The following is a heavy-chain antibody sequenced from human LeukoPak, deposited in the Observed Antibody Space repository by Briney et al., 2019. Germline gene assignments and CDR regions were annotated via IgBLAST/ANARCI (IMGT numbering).Heavy chain of an antibody. D-gene: IGHD1-14*01. CDR3: ARVVTQNPDI. Sequence: PGGPLRLSCAASGFTFSDYAMSWVRQAPGKGLEWVSYISSSGSTIYYADSVKGRFTISRDNAKNSLYLQMNSLRAEDTAVYYCARVVTQNPDIWGQGTMVTVSS. V-gene: IGHV3-11*01. CDR1: GFTFSDYA. CDR2: ISSSGSTI. J-gene: IGHJ3*02.